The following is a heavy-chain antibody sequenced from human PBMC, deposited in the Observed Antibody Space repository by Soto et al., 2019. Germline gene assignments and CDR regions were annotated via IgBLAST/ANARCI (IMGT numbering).Heavy chain of an antibody. Sequence: SETLSLTCAVSGVSIHNSHSFWAWIRQPPGKGLEFIGSVYYSGGANYNPSLKSRVTISVDTSKNQLSLTLNSVTAADTAVYYCGRVIEGATRHTDFDSWGQGILVTVSS. J-gene: IGHJ5*01. V-gene: IGHV4-39*01. CDR2: VYYSGGA. CDR3: GRVIEGATRHTDFDS. CDR1: GVSIHNSHSF. D-gene: IGHD3-22*01.